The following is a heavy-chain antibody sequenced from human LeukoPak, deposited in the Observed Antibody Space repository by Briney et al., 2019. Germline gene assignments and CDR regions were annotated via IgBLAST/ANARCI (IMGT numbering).Heavy chain of an antibody. CDR2: ISGSGPYT. CDR1: GFTFSSYA. D-gene: IGHD2-2*03. V-gene: IGHV3-23*01. CDR3: AKHGYCSGISCFFDF. J-gene: IGHJ4*02. Sequence: GGSLRLSCAASGFTFSSYAMSWVRQAPGKGLEWVAGISGSGPYTFYTDSVKGRFTISRDSSKNTLYLQMNSLRAEDTALYYCAKHGYCSGISCFFDFWGQGTLVTVSS.